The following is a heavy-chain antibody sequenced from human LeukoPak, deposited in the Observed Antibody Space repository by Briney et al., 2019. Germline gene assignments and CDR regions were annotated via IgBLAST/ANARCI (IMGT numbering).Heavy chain of an antibody. CDR1: RFTFSSYW. Sequence: GGSLRLSCAASRFTFSSYWMSWVRQAPGKGLEWVANIKQDGSEKYYVDSVKGRFTISRDNAKNSLYLQMNSLRAEDTAVYYCARDTYYDFWSGYHWGQGTLVTVSS. V-gene: IGHV3-7*01. CDR3: ARDTYYDFWSGYH. J-gene: IGHJ4*02. CDR2: IKQDGSEK. D-gene: IGHD3-3*01.